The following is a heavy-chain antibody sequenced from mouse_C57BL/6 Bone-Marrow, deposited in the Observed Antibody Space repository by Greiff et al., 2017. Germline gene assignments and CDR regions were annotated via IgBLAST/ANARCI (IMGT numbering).Heavy chain of an antibody. CDR2: IYPGSGST. CDR3: ARGVTTSPFYAMDY. Sequence: QVQLLQQPGAELVKPGASVKMSCKASGYTFTSYWITWVKQRPGQGLEWIGVIYPGSGSTNYNEKFKSKATLTVNTSSSTAYMQLSSLTSEDSAVYYCARGVTTSPFYAMDYWGQGTSVTVSS. CDR1: GYTFTSYW. D-gene: IGHD2-1*01. V-gene: IGHV1-55*01. J-gene: IGHJ4*01.